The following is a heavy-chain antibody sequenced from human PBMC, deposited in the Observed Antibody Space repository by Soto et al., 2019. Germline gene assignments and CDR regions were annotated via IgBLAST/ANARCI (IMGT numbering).Heavy chain of an antibody. CDR1: GGSISSGGYY. CDR2: IYYSGST. CDR3: ARVGTYYYDSSGYYTSNWFDP. J-gene: IGHJ5*02. V-gene: IGHV4-31*03. Sequence: PSETLSLTCTVSGGSISSGGYYWSWIRQHPGKGLEWIGYIYYSGSTYYNPSLKSRVTISVDTSKNQFSLKLSSVTAADTAVYYCARVGTYYYDSSGYYTSNWFDPRGQRTPVTVSA. D-gene: IGHD3-22*01.